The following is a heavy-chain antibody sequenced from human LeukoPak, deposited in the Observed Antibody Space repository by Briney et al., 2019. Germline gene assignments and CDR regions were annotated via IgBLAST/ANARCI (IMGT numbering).Heavy chain of an antibody. J-gene: IGHJ4*02. V-gene: IGHV3-7*01. CDR3: ARAVYGSGFDY. CDR2: IKQDGGDK. D-gene: IGHD3-10*01. Sequence: GGSLRLSCAASGFTFDDYGMNWVRQAPGKGLEWVANIKQDGGDKYYVDSVKGRFTISRDNAKNSLYLQMNSLRAEDTAVYYCARAVYGSGFDYWGQGTLVTVSS. CDR1: GFTFDDYG.